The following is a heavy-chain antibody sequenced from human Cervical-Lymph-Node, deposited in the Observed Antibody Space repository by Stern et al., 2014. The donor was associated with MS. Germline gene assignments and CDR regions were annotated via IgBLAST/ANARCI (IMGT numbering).Heavy chain of an antibody. J-gene: IGHJ6*02. Sequence: VQLVESGVEVKKPGASVKVSCKASGFTFSTYGIRWVRQAPGQGLEWMGRISKNNGNTNYAQKVHGRVPLTTDTTTNTAYKKLRSLGSDDTGVEYCARDGGYNWNADRGFLFYFYFGMDVWGQGTTVTVSS. CDR1: GFTFSTYG. CDR2: ISKNNGNT. CDR3: ARDGGYNWNADRGFLFYFYFGMDV. V-gene: IGHV1-18*01. D-gene: IGHD1-1*01.